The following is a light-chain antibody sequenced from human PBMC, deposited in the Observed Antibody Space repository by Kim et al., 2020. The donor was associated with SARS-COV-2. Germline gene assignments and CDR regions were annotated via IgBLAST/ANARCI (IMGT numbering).Light chain of an antibody. CDR2: GAS. CDR3: QQYGTSPRYT. J-gene: IGKJ2*01. CDR1: QSVSSSY. Sequence: EIVWTQTPGTLSLSPGERATLSCRASQSVSSSYLAWYQQKPGQAPRLLIYGASSRATGIPDRFSGSGSGTDFTLTISRLEPEDFAVYYCQQYGTSPRYTFGQGNKLEI. V-gene: IGKV3-20*01.